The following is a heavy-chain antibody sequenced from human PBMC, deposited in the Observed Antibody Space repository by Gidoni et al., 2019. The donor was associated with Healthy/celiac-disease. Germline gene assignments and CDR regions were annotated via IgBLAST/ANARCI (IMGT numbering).Heavy chain of an antibody. CDR2: ISRSSSTR. CDR3: ATHSNYVWGSYRSSFLEFDY. D-gene: IGHD3-16*02. Sequence: EVQLVGSGGGLVRPGGSLRLYCAASGFTFSGYSMHWGRQVPGKGLEGVSYISRSSSTRCGADSVKGRFTISRDNAKNSLYLQMNSLRDEDTAVYYCATHSNYVWGSYRSSFLEFDYWGQGTLVTVSS. V-gene: IGHV3-48*02. J-gene: IGHJ4*02. CDR1: GFTFSGYS.